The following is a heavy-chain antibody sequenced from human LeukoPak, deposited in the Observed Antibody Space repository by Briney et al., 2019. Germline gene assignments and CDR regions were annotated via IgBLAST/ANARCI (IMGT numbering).Heavy chain of an antibody. CDR1: GGTFSSYA. V-gene: IGHV1-69*05. CDR2: IIPIFGTA. Sequence: SVKVSCKASGGTFSSYAISWVRQAPGQGLEWMGGIIPIFGTANYAQKFQGRVTITTDESTSTAYRELSSLRSEDTAVYYCASWYSGYDQAYALGYWGQGTLVTVSS. CDR3: ASWYSGYDQAYALGY. J-gene: IGHJ4*02. D-gene: IGHD5-12*01.